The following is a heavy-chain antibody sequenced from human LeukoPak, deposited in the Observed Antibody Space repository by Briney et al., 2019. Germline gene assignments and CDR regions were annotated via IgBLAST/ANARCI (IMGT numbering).Heavy chain of an antibody. V-gene: IGHV1-46*01. CDR1: GYTFTSFY. CDR3: ARGGGSWSYYYYYMDV. D-gene: IGHD6-13*01. J-gene: IGHJ6*03. CDR2: INPSGGST. Sequence: GASVKVSCKASGYTFTSFYMHWVRQAPGQGLEWMGIINPSGGSTSYAQKFQGRVTMTRDTSTNTVYVELSSLISEDTAVYYCARGGGSWSYYYYYMDVWGKGTTVTVSS.